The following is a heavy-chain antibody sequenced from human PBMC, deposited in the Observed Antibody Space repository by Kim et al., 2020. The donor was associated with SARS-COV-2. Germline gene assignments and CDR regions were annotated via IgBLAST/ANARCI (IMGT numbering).Heavy chain of an antibody. CDR2: INTNTGNP. J-gene: IGHJ6*02. V-gene: IGHV7-4-1*02. D-gene: IGHD3-3*01. CDR1: GYTFTSYA. Sequence: ASVKVSCKASGYTFTSYAMNWVRQAPGQGLEWMGWINTNTGNPTYAQGFTGRFVFSLDTSVSTAYLQISSLKAEDTAVYYCATSGTIFGVVIQNYYYYGMDVWGQGTTVTVSS. CDR3: ATSGTIFGVVIQNYYYYGMDV.